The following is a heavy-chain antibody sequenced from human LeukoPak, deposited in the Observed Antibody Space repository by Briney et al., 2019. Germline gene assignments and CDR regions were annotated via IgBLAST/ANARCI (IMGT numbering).Heavy chain of an antibody. CDR3: ARQYGSGWPTFDY. J-gene: IGHJ4*02. V-gene: IGHV4-38-2*01. CDR1: GYSISSGYY. D-gene: IGHD6-19*01. CDR2: IYHSGST. Sequence: SETLSLTCAVSGYSISSGYYWGWIRQPPGKGLERIGSIYHSGSTYYNPSLKRRVTISVDTSKNQFSLKLGSVTAADTAVYYCARQYGSGWPTFDYWGQGTPVTVSS.